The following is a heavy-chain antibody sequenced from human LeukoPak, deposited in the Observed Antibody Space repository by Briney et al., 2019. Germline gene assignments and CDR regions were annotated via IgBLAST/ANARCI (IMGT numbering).Heavy chain of an antibody. Sequence: SQTLSLTCAISGDSVSGGSAGWNWIRRSPSRGLEWLGRIYYRSKWYSDYAISLKRRITINPDTSRNQFSLQLNSVTHDDTAVYYCTGGGLVRGTLHWFDPWGQGTLVTVSS. V-gene: IGHV6-1*01. CDR1: GDSVSGGSAG. J-gene: IGHJ5*02. D-gene: IGHD3-10*01. CDR2: IYYRSKWYS. CDR3: TGGGLVRGTLHWFDP.